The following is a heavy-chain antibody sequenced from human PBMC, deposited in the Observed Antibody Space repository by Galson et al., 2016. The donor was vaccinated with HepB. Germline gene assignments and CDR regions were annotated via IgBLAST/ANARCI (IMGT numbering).Heavy chain of an antibody. CDR2: MHPNTGDT. CDR1: GYSFNDYY. D-gene: IGHD1-26*01. Sequence: SVKVSCKASGYSFNDYYLHWVRQAPGQGLEWMGRMHPNTGDTEFAQKFQGRFAMTGDTSINTVYMELGGPTSDDTAMYYCARWAPVGSMLDYWGQGTLVIVSS. CDR3: ARWAPVGSMLDY. J-gene: IGHJ4*02. V-gene: IGHV1-2*06.